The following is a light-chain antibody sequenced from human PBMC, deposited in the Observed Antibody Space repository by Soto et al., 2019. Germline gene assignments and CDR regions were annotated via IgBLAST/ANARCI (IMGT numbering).Light chain of an antibody. CDR1: SGHSSYA. CDR3: QNWDTGARVV. CDR2: LSSDGSH. V-gene: IGLV4-69*01. Sequence: QLVLTQSPSASASLGASVKLTCSQSSGHSSYAIAWHQQQPEKGPRYLMKLSSDGSHSKGDGIPDRFSGSSSGAERYLTISSLQPEDEADYYCQNWDTGARVVFGGGTKLTVL. J-gene: IGLJ2*01.